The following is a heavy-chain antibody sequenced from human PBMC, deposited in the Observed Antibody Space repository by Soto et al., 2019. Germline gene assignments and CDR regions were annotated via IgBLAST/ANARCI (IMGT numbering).Heavy chain of an antibody. Sequence: EVQLVESGGGVVQPGGSLRLSCAASGFTVSNYDMVWVRQAPGKGLEWVSFITSNTRTINYVDAVKGRFTISRDNAKHSLNLQMNSLRDEDTAVYYCARSLGGGRWASWGPGTLVTVSS. CDR1: GFTVSNYD. V-gene: IGHV3-48*02. J-gene: IGHJ4*02. CDR3: ARSLGGGRWAS. D-gene: IGHD3-16*01. CDR2: ITSNTRTI.